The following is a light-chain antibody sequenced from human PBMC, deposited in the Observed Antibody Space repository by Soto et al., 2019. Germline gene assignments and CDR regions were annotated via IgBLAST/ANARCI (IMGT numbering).Light chain of an antibody. Sequence: QSVLTQPASVSGSPGQSITISCTGTSSDVGGYNFVSWYQQHPDKAPKLMIYDVTNRPSGVSNRFSGSKSGNTASLTISGLQAEDEADYYCSSCTSISTYVFGTGTKATVL. J-gene: IGLJ1*01. CDR3: SSCTSISTYV. CDR2: DVT. V-gene: IGLV2-14*01. CDR1: SSDVGGYNF.